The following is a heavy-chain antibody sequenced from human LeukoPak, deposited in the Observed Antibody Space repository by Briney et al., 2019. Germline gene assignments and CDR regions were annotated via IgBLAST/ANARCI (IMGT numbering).Heavy chain of an antibody. J-gene: IGHJ5*02. CDR1: GDSITSGDYY. Sequence: SETLSLTCTVFGDSITSGDYYWTWIRQPPGTGLEWVAYMHYTGNTYYNSSLKSRLTISVDTSKNQFSLRLSFVTAADTAMYYCARHLSGSSWFDPWGQGTLVTVSS. CDR3: ARHLSGSSWFDP. D-gene: IGHD1-26*01. CDR2: MHYTGNT. V-gene: IGHV4-30-4*08.